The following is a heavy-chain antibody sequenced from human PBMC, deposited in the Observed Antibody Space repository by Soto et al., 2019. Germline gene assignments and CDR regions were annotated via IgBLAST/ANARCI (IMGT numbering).Heavy chain of an antibody. CDR1: GYTNSGDF. J-gene: IGHJ6*02. CDR3: ARNYYYDMAV. CDR2: INPSGAGT. V-gene: IGHV1-46*03. Sequence: SVNRYCKRAGYTNSGDFVDWLIQETGQGLEWMGIINPSGAGTSYAQKFQGRVTMTRDTSTSTVYMELSSLRSEDTAVYYCARNYYYDMAVWGQGTTVTV.